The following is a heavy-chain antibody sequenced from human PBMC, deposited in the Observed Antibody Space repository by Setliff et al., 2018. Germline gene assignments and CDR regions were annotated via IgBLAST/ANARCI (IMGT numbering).Heavy chain of an antibody. J-gene: IGHJ4*02. D-gene: IGHD1-26*01. Sequence: PSETLSLTCTVSGGSISSGTYYWSWIRQPAGKGLEWIGRLHTSGSIDYNPSLKSRVTISVDTSKNQFSLRLRSVTAADTAVYLCARDNTMVGATDYWGLGTLVTV. CDR3: ARDNTMVGATDY. CDR2: LHTSGSI. CDR1: GGSISSGTYY. V-gene: IGHV4-61*02.